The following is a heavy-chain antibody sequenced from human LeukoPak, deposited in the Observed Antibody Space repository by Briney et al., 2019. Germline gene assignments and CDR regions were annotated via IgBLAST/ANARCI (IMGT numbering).Heavy chain of an antibody. CDR3: ARGYDSSGYYYDYYYGMDV. Sequence: PSETLSLTCTVSGGSISSGGYYWSWIRQPPGKGLEWIGEINHSGSTNYNPSLKSRVTISVDKSKNQFSLKLSSVTAADTAVYYCARGYDSSGYYYDYYYGMDVWGQGTTVTVSS. J-gene: IGHJ6*02. CDR1: GGSISSGGYY. V-gene: IGHV4-39*07. CDR2: INHSGST. D-gene: IGHD3-22*01.